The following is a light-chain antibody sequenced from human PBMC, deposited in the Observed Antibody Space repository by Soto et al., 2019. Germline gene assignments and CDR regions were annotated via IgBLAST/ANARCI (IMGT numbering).Light chain of an antibody. CDR1: QGVSSF. Sequence: DILLTQSPSFLSASVGDRVTITCRASQGVSSFLAWYQQKPGKAPKLLISAASTLQSGVPSRFSGSRSGTEFALTISSLQPEDLATYYCQQLNSFPHTFGQGTKVEIK. V-gene: IGKV1-9*01. CDR2: AAS. CDR3: QQLNSFPHT. J-gene: IGKJ1*01.